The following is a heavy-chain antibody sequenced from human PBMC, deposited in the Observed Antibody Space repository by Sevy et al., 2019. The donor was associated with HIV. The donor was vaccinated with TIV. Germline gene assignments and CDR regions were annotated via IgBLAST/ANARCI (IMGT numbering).Heavy chain of an antibody. J-gene: IGHJ4*02. D-gene: IGHD6-13*01. Sequence: GGSLRLSCAASGFTFSNAWMSWVRQAPGKGLEWVGRIKGKIYDGTIDYAAPVKGRFSISRDDSKNTLYLQMNTLKTEDTAVYYCTTASWSQEDYYNYWGQGTLVTVSS. CDR1: GFTFSNAW. CDR2: IKGKIYDGTI. V-gene: IGHV3-15*01. CDR3: TTASWSQEDYYNY.